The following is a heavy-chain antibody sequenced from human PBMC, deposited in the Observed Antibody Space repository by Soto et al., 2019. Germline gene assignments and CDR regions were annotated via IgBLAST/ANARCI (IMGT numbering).Heavy chain of an antibody. V-gene: IGHV1-18*04. Sequence: QVQLVQSGAEVKKPGASVKVSCKASGYTFTSYGISWVRQAPGQGLEWMGWISAYNGNTNYAQKLQGRVTMTTDTSTSTDYMELKSLRSDDTAVYYCAREINCRDYDFWSGPIYYYSGMDVWGRGTTVTVSS. J-gene: IGHJ6*02. CDR2: ISAYNGNT. CDR1: GYTFTSYG. CDR3: AREINCRDYDFWSGPIYYYSGMDV. D-gene: IGHD3-3*01.